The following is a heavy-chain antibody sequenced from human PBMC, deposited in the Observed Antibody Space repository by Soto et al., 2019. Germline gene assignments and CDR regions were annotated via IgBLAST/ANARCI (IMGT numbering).Heavy chain of an antibody. CDR1: GGTFSTFG. J-gene: IGHJ4*02. Sequence: SVKVSCKTSGGTFSTFGISWVRQAPGQGREWMGGIIPFFGTAEYSQKFEDRITISADESPNTVYMELRGLTSEDTAINYCARTAPMAAGDKYYYDFWGQGALVTVSS. D-gene: IGHD3-16*01. CDR3: ARTAPMAAGDKYYYDF. CDR2: IIPFFGTA. V-gene: IGHV1-69*13.